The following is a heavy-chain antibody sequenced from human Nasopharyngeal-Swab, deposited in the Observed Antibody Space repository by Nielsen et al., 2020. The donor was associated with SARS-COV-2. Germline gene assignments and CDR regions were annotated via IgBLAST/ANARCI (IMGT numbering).Heavy chain of an antibody. V-gene: IGHV1-69*06. J-gene: IGHJ6*03. Sequence: WVRQAPGQGLEWMEGIIPIFGTANYAQKFQGRVTITADKSTSTAYMELSSLRSEDTAVYYCAREEGRGYSGYDPEYYYMDVWGKGTTVTVSS. CDR3: AREEGRGYSGYDPEYYYMDV. CDR2: IIPIFGTA. D-gene: IGHD5-12*01.